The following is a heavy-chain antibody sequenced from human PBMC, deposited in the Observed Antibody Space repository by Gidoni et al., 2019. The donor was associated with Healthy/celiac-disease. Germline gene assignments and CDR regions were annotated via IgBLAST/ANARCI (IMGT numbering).Heavy chain of an antibody. CDR2: IYYSGST. CDR1: GGSISSYY. V-gene: IGHV4-59*01. D-gene: IGHD3-22*01. Sequence: QVQLQESGPGLVKPSETLSLTCTVSGGSISSYYWSWIRQPPGKGLEWIGYIYYSGSTNYNPSLKSRVTISVDTSKNQFSLKLSSVTAADTAVYYCARVYDSSGYSHYYGMDVWGQGTTVTVSS. CDR3: ARVYDSSGYSHYYGMDV. J-gene: IGHJ6*02.